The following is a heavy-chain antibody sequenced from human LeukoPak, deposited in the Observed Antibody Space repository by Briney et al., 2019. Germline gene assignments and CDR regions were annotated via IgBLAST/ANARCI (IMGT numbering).Heavy chain of an antibody. CDR2: ISSTSSYI. Sequence: GGSLRLSCAASGFTFSSYSMNWVRQAPGKGLEWVSSISSTSSYIYYTDSVKGRFTISRDNSENTLYLQMNSLRAEDTAVYYCAKVRWDGYNRPFDYWGQGTPVTVSS. V-gene: IGHV3-21*04. CDR1: GFTFSSYS. D-gene: IGHD5-24*01. CDR3: AKVRWDGYNRPFDY. J-gene: IGHJ4*02.